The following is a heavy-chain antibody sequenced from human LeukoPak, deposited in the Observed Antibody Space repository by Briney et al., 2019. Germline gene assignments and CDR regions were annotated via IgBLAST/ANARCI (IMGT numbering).Heavy chain of an antibody. J-gene: IGHJ4*02. CDR1: GYTFTGYY. Sequence: ASVKVSCKASGYTFTGYYMHWVRQAPGQGLEWMGWINPNSGGTNYAQKFQGRVTMTRDTSISTAYMELSRLRSDDTAVYYCARPNYSSGWGFDYWGQGTLVTVSS. CDR2: INPNSGGT. CDR3: ARPNYSSGWGFDY. D-gene: IGHD6-19*01. V-gene: IGHV1-2*02.